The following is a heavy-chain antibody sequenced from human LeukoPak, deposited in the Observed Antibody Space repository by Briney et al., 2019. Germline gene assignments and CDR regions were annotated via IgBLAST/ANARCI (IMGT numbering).Heavy chain of an antibody. Sequence: LPGGSLRLSCAGSDFTFSTYWMHWVRQAPGKGLVWVSRISTDGISRTYADSVKGRFTISRDNARSTLFLQMDSLRAEDTAVYYCVRGTSRENGYGGDDPYWGQGTLVIVSS. D-gene: IGHD5-12*01. CDR2: ISTDGISR. V-gene: IGHV3-74*01. CDR1: DFTFSTYW. CDR3: VRGTSRENGYGGDDPY. J-gene: IGHJ4*02.